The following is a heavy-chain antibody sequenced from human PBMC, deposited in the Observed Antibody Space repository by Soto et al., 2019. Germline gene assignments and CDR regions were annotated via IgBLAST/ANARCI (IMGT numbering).Heavy chain of an antibody. CDR3: AKGPADYDFWSGYLTGSYGMDV. V-gene: IGHV3-23*01. CDR2: ISGSGGST. CDR1: GFTFSSYA. Sequence: GGSLRLSCAASGFTFSSYAMSWVRQAPGKGLEWVSAISGSGGSTYYADSVKGRFTISRDNSKNTLYLQMNSLRAEDSAVSYCAKGPADYDFWSGYLTGSYGMDVWGQGTTVTVSS. D-gene: IGHD3-3*01. J-gene: IGHJ6*02.